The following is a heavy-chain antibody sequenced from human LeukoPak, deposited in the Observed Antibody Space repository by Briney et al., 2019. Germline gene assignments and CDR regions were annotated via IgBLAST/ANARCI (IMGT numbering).Heavy chain of an antibody. CDR2: IYSGGST. CDR3: ARGRIFGVIYFDY. CDR1: GFTVSSNY. V-gene: IGHV3-66*01. D-gene: IGHD3-3*01. Sequence: PGGSLRLSCAASGFTVSSNYMSWVRQAPGKGLEWVSDIYSGGSTYYSDSVKGRFTISRDNSKNTLYLQMISLRAEDTAVYYCARGRIFGVIYFDYWGQGTLVTVSS. J-gene: IGHJ4*02.